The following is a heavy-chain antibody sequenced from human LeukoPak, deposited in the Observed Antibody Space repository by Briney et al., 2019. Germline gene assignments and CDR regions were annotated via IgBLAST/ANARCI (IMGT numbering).Heavy chain of an antibody. CDR1: GFTFSSYA. J-gene: IGHJ3*02. CDR2: ISYDGSNK. V-gene: IGHV3-30*04. CDR3: ARDHRMDTAMVKGAGAFDI. D-gene: IGHD5-18*01. Sequence: GGSLRLSCAASGFTFSSYAMHWVRQAPGKGLEWVAAISYDGSNKYYADSVKGRFTISRDNSKNTLYLQMNSLRAEDTVVYYCARDHRMDTAMVKGAGAFDIWGQGTMVTVSS.